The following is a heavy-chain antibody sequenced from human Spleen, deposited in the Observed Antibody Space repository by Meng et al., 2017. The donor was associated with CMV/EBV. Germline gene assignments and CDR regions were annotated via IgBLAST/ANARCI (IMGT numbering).Heavy chain of an antibody. CDR3: TTEVVTRSAIV. Sequence: CAASGFTFSNAWMSWVRQAPGKGLEWVGRIKSKTDGGTTDYAAPVKGRFTISRDDSKNTLYLQMNSLKTEDTAVYYCTTEVVTRSAIVWGQGTLVTVSS. J-gene: IGHJ4*02. V-gene: IGHV3-15*01. D-gene: IGHD4-23*01. CDR1: GFTFSNAW. CDR2: IKSKTDGGTT.